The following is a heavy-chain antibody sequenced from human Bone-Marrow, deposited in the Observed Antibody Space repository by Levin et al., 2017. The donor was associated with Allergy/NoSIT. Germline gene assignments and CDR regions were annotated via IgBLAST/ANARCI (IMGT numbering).Heavy chain of an antibody. Sequence: PSETLSLTCSVSGDSFSSGGYYWTWIRQFPGKGLEWIGYIYNSGSSYYSPSLKSRLNISLDMSKSQFSLNLTSVTAADTAVYYCGRMRGGRGLPLRSADFWGQGTLVTVSS. J-gene: IGHJ4*02. CDR2: IYNSGSS. V-gene: IGHV4-31*03. D-gene: IGHD3-10*01. CDR3: GRMRGGRGLPLRSADF. CDR1: GDSFSSGGYY.